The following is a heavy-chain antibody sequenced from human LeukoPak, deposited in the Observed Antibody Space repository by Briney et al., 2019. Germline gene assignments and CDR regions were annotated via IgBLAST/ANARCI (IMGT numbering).Heavy chain of an antibody. Sequence: PSETLSLTCTVSGGSISSNSNYWGWIRQPPGKGLEWIGSIFYSGSTYYNPSLKSRVVISVDASKKQFSLKLSSVTAADTAVYYCASMDVAVVVAVDYWGQGTLVTVSS. V-gene: IGHV4-39*01. D-gene: IGHD2-15*01. J-gene: IGHJ4*02. CDR3: ASMDVAVVVAVDY. CDR1: GGSISSNSNY. CDR2: IFYSGST.